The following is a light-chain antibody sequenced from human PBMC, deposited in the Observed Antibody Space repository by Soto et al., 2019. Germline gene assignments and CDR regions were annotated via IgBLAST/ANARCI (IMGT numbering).Light chain of an antibody. CDR1: SSDVGGYNY. CDR3: SSYTSSSLYV. Sequence: QSVLTQPASVSGSPGQSITISCTGTSSDVGGYNYVSWYQQHPGKAPKLMIYEVSNRPSGVSNRFSGSKSGNTASLTISGLQAEDEADYHCSSYTSSSLYVFGTGTKVTVL. CDR2: EVS. V-gene: IGLV2-14*01. J-gene: IGLJ1*01.